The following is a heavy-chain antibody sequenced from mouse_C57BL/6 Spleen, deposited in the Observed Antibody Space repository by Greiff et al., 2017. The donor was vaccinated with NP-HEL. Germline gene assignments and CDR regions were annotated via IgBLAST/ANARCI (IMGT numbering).Heavy chain of an antibody. J-gene: IGHJ2*01. CDR2: IWSGGST. CDR1: GFSLTSYG. Sequence: QVQLKESGPGLVQPSQSLSITCTVSGFSLTSYGVHWVRQSPGKGLEWLGVIWSGGSTDYNAAFISRLSISKDNSKSQVFFKMNSLQADDTAIYYCARTLGNYYFDYWGQGTTLTVSS. CDR3: ARTLGNYYFDY. V-gene: IGHV2-2*01. D-gene: IGHD2-1*01.